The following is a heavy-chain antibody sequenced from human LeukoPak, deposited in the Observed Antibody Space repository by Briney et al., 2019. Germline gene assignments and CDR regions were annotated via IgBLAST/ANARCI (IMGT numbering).Heavy chain of an antibody. Sequence: GGSLRLSCAASGFTFDDYAMHWVRQAPGKGLEWVSGISWNSGSIGYVDSVRGRFTISRDNAKNSIYLQMNSLRVEDTAVYYCARYEGMATAFDHWGQGTLVTVSS. V-gene: IGHV3-9*01. J-gene: IGHJ4*02. CDR2: ISWNSGSI. CDR3: ARYEGMATAFDH. D-gene: IGHD5-24*01. CDR1: GFTFDDYA.